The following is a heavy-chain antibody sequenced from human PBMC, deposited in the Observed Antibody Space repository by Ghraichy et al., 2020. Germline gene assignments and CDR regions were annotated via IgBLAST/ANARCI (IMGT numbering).Heavy chain of an antibody. D-gene: IGHD6-6*01. J-gene: IGHJ4*02. CDR2: IDWDDDA. Sequence: SGPTPVKPTQTLTLTCTFSGFSLSTRGMRVSWIRQPPGKALEWLARIDWDDDAFYNPSLRTRLTISKDTSKNQVVLTMTNVDPVDTATYYCARMQGFRTKAHSYYFDCWGQGTLVTVSA. CDR3: ARMQGFRTKAHSYYFDC. CDR1: GFSLSTRGMR. V-gene: IGHV2-70*04.